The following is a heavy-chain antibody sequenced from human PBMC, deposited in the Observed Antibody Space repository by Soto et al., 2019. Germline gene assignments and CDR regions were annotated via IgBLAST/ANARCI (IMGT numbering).Heavy chain of an antibody. J-gene: IGHJ6*02. CDR1: GYSIRSGYF. CDR3: ARSMYSTSAQLYYGMDV. CDR2: MYHSGIT. Sequence: SETLSLTCTVSGYSIRSGYFWGWIRQPPGKGLEWIGSMYHSGITYYNLSLKSRVTISVDTSKNQLSLKLSSATAADTAVYYCARSMYSTSAQLYYGMDVWGQGTTVTVSS. D-gene: IGHD6-6*01. V-gene: IGHV4-38-2*02.